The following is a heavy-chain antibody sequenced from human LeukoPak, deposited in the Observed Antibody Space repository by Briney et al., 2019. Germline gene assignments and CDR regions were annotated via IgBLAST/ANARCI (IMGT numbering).Heavy chain of an antibody. CDR1: GGSISGYY. Sequence: SETLSLTCTVAGGSISGYYWSWIRQPAGKGLEWIGRIYTSGSTGYNPSLKSRVTMSVDTSKNQFSLKLSSVTAADTAVYYCARVDLRAAYLDYWGQGTLVTVSS. CDR3: ARVDLRAAYLDY. V-gene: IGHV4-4*07. J-gene: IGHJ4*02. CDR2: IYTSGST. D-gene: IGHD2-15*01.